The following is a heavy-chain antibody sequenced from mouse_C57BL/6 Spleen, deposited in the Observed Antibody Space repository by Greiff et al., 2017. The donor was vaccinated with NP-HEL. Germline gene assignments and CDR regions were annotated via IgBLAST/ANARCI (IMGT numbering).Heavy chain of an antibody. CDR1: GYAFSSSW. V-gene: IGHV1-82*01. CDR3: ARQLTRTYWYFDV. Sequence: QVQLKQSGPELVKPGASVKISCKASGYAFSSSWMNWVTQRPGKGLEWIGRIYPGDGDTNYNGKFKGKATLTADKSSSTAYMQLSSLTSEDSAVYFCARQLTRTYWYFDVWGTGTTVTVSS. J-gene: IGHJ1*03. D-gene: IGHD4-1*01. CDR2: IYPGDGDT.